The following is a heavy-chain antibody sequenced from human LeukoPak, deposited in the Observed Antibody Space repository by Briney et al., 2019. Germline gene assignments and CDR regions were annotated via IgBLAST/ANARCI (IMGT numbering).Heavy chain of an antibody. Sequence: SETLSLTCAVYGGSFSGYYWSWIRQPPGKGLEWIGEINHSGSTNYNPSLKSRVTISVDTSKNQFSLKLSSVTAADTAVYYCARGGYGGFDYWGQGTLVTVPS. D-gene: IGHD1-1*01. CDR3: ARGGYGGFDY. CDR1: GGSFSGYY. CDR2: INHSGST. V-gene: IGHV4-34*01. J-gene: IGHJ4*02.